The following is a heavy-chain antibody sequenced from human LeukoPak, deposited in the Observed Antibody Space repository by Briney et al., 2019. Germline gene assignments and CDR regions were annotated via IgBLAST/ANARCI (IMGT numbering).Heavy chain of an antibody. CDR3: AKGYCTNGVCYFDY. V-gene: IGHV3-23*01. Sequence: GGSLRLSCAASGFTFSSYGMNWVRQAPGKGLEWVSGISGDAGRTYYADSVKGRFTIYRDNSKNTLYLQMNSLRAEDTAVYYCAKGYCTNGVCYFDYWGQGTLVTVSS. J-gene: IGHJ4*02. CDR2: ISGDAGRT. CDR1: GFTFSSYG. D-gene: IGHD2-8*01.